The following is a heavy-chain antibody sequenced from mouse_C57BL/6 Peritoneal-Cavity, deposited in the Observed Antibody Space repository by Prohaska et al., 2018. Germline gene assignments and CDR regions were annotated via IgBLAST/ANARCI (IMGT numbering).Heavy chain of an antibody. D-gene: IGHD1-1*01. V-gene: IGHV5-17*01. CDR1: GFTFSDYG. CDR2: IRSGSSTI. CDR3: ATPYYGSSSYWYFDV. Sequence: EVQLVESGGGLVKPGGSLKLSCAASGFTFSDYGMHWVRQAPGKGLELVAYIRSGSSTIYYADTVKGRFTISRDNAKNTLFLQMTSLRSEDTAMYYCATPYYGSSSYWYFDVWGTGTTVTVSS. J-gene: IGHJ1*03.